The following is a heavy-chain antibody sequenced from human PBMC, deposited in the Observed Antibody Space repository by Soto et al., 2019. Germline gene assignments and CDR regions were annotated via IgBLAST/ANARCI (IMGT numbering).Heavy chain of an antibody. CDR3: AKALRYFDWLFRPWNSMDV. CDR1: GFTSSNYA. D-gene: IGHD3-9*01. CDR2: ISGSGDST. Sequence: GGSLRLSCAASGFTSSNYAMIWVRQAPGNGLEWVSTISGSGDSTYYADSVKGRFTISRDNSRNTLYLQMNSLRDEDTAVYYCAKALRYFDWLFRPWNSMDVLGQGTTVTVSS. V-gene: IGHV3-23*01. J-gene: IGHJ6*02.